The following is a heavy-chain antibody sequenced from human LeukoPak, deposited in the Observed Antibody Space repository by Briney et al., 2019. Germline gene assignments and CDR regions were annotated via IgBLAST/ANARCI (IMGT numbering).Heavy chain of an antibody. J-gene: IGHJ4*02. CDR2: IYPGGSDR. CDR1: GYNL. D-gene: IGHD2/OR15-2a*01. CDR3: ARHFYDTSTYYSSFDF. Sequence: GESLEISCKGSGYNLIGWVRQMPGKGLEWVAFIYPGGSDRRYSPPFQGQVTVSADKSINTVYLQWGSLKASDTAMYYCARHFYDTSTYYSSFDFWGQGTLVTVSS. V-gene: IGHV5-51*01.